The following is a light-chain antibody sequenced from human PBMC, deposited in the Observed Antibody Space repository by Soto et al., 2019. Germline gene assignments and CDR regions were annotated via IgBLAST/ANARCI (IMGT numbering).Light chain of an antibody. CDR1: QDINNY. Sequence: DIQMTQSPSSLSASVGDRVTITCRASQDINNYLAWYQQKPGKVPKLLIYAASTLQSGVPSRFSGSGSGTDFTRTISSLQPEDVASYDWQKYNSAPCTFGPGTKVDIK. CDR3: QKYNSAPCT. J-gene: IGKJ3*01. CDR2: AAS. V-gene: IGKV1-27*01.